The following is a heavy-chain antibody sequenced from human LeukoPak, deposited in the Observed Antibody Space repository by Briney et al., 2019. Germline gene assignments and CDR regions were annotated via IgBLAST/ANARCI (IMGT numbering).Heavy chain of an antibody. CDR1: GFTFSSYA. J-gene: IGHJ3*02. D-gene: IGHD2-2*01. V-gene: IGHV3-30-3*01. CDR3: ASSRPYCIIARCFFGAFDI. CDR2: ISYDGSNK. Sequence: HAGGSLRLSCAASGFTFSSYAMHWVRQAPGKGLEWVAVISYDGSNKYYAESVKGRFTISRDNSKNTLYVQMNSLRTEDTAVYYCASSRPYCIIARCFFGAFDIWGPGTMVTVSS.